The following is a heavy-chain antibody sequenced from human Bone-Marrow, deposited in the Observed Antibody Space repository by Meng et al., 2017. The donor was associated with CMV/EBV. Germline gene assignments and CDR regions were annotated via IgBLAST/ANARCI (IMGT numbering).Heavy chain of an antibody. CDR3: ARDRSEELDP. V-gene: IGHV3-30*02. Sequence: SCAASGFNFRNYGVHWVRQAPDKGLEWVAFIRSGGSNEEYADSVKGRFTISRDNSKNMLFLQMRSLRTEDTGIFYCARDRSEELDPWGQGTLVTVSS. CDR1: GFNFRNYG. J-gene: IGHJ5*02. D-gene: IGHD1-1*01. CDR2: IRSGGSNE.